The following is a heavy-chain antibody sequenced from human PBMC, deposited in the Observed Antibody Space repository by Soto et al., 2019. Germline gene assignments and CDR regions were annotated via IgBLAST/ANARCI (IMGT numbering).Heavy chain of an antibody. CDR1: VFIFDDYA. CDR2: INWNSVRI. V-gene: IGHV3-9*01. D-gene: IGHD6-6*01. J-gene: IGHJ5*02. Sequence: EVQLVESGGGLVQPGRSLRLSCAASVFIFDDYAMFWIRQAPGKGLEWVSSINWNSVRIAYADSVKGRFTISRDNARNSLYLQMTSLRPEDTAFYYCAKGPYSTSAGGWFDPWGQGTLVTVSS. CDR3: AKGPYSTSAGGWFDP.